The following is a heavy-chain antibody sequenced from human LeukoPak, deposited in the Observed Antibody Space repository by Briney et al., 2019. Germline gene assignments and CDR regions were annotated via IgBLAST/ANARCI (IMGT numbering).Heavy chain of an antibody. J-gene: IGHJ6*03. CDR3: ARVYHDILTGYVFYMDV. D-gene: IGHD3-9*01. Sequence: ASVKVSCKASGYTFTSYDINWVRQATGQGLEWMGWMNPNSGNTGYAQKFQGRVTMTRNTSISTAYMELSSLRSEDTAVYYCARVYHDILTGYVFYMDVWGKGTTVTVSS. V-gene: IGHV1-8*01. CDR2: MNPNSGNT. CDR1: GYTFTSYD.